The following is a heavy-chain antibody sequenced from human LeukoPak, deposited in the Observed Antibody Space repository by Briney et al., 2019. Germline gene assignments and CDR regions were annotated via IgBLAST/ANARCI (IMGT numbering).Heavy chain of an antibody. V-gene: IGHV4-30-4*08. CDR2: IYYSGST. Sequence: SSETLSLTCTVSGGSISSGDYYWSWIRQPPGKGLEWIGYIYYSGSTYYNPSLKSRVTISVDTSKNQFSLKLSSVTAADTAVYYCARQEWGLTFLFDYWGQGTLVTVSS. CDR3: ARQEWGLTFLFDY. J-gene: IGHJ4*02. CDR1: GGSISSGDYY. D-gene: IGHD1-26*01.